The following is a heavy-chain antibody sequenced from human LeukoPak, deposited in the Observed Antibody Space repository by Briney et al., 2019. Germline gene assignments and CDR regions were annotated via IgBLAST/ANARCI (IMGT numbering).Heavy chain of an antibody. D-gene: IGHD6-13*01. J-gene: IGHJ6*02. CDR2: IKNNGEEE. V-gene: IGHV3-7*01. CDR1: AVTSSGFW. CDR3: ARDPTRGYSSSWYSYVQGYYYYYGMDV. Sequence: GALRLSCAAAAVTSSGFWRSCMRRAPGGEREGGANIKNNGEEEYYVDSVKGRFTIARDNAKNSLYLQLNSLRAEATAVYHCARDPTRGYSSSWYSYVQGYYYYYGMDVWGQGTTVTVSS.